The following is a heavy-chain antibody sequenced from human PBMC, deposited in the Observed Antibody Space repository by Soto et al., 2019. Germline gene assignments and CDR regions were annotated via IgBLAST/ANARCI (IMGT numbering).Heavy chain of an antibody. CDR3: AREDTADYSGMDV. CDR1: GYTITNYY. Sequence: ASVKVSCKASGYTITNYYVHWVRQAPGQGPEWMGVINPSGGSTRDAQKFQGRVTMTRDTSTSTVHMELSSLRSEDTAVYYCAREDTADYSGMDVWGQGTTVTVSS. D-gene: IGHD5-18*01. V-gene: IGHV1-46*01. J-gene: IGHJ6*02. CDR2: INPSGGST.